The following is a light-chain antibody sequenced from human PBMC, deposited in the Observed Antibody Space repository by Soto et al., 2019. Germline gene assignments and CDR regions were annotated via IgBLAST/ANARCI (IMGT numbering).Light chain of an antibody. J-gene: IGKJ1*01. V-gene: IGKV1-5*01. CDR3: QQYSSYWT. CDR2: DAS. Sequence: DIQMTHSPSTLSASVGDRVTITCRASQSIGGWLAWYQEKPGKAPKLLIYDASSFESGVPSRFSGSESRTEFTLTISSLQPDDFATYYCQQYSSYWTFGQGTKVDIK. CDR1: QSIGGW.